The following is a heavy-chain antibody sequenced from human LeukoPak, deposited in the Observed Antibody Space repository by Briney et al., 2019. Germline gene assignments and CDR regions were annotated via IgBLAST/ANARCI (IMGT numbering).Heavy chain of an antibody. CDR3: ARVRYCSSTSCYSPSSYYYYYYMDV. V-gene: IGHV4-34*01. CDR2: INHSGST. CDR1: GGSFSGYY. D-gene: IGHD2-2*02. Sequence: SETLSLTCAVYGGSFSGYYWSWIRQPPGKGLEWIGEINHSGSTNYNPSLKSRVTISVDTSKNQFSLKLSSVTAADTAVYYCARVRYCSSTSCYSPSSYYYYYYMDVWGKGTTVTVSS. J-gene: IGHJ6*03.